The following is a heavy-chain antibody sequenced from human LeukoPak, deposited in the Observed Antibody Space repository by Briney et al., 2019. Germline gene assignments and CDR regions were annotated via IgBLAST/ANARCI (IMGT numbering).Heavy chain of an antibody. CDR1: GYTFTGHY. D-gene: IGHD3-22*01. J-gene: IGHJ4*02. Sequence: ASVKVSCKASGYTFTGHYMHWARQAPGQGLEWMGWINPNSGDRNSAQKLQGRVTMTTDTSTSTAYMELRSLRSDDTAVYYCARVTDYYKAPEFDYWGQGTLVTVSS. CDR2: INPNSGDR. V-gene: IGHV1-2*02. CDR3: ARVTDYYKAPEFDY.